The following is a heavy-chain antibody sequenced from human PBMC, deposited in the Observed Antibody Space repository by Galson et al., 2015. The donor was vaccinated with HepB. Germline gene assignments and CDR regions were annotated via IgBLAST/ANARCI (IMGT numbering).Heavy chain of an antibody. CDR3: ARDPHYYARFGFDY. Sequence: SLRLSCAASGLTFSSYAMHWVRQAPGKGLEWVAVISYDGSNKYYADSVKGRFTISRDNSKNTLYLQMNSLRAEDTAVYYCARDPHYYARFGFDYWGQGTLVTVSS. J-gene: IGHJ4*02. CDR2: ISYDGSNK. D-gene: IGHD3-10*02. V-gene: IGHV3-30*04. CDR1: GLTFSSYA.